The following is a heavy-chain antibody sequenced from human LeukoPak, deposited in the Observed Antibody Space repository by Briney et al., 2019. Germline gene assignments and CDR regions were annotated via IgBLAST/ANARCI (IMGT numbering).Heavy chain of an antibody. D-gene: IGHD3-3*01. J-gene: IGHJ4*02. CDR2: ISGSGGST. Sequence: GGSLRLSCAASGFTFSSHAMSWVRQAPGKGLEWVSAISGSGGSTYYADSVKGRFTISRDNSKNTLYLQMNSLRAEDTAVYYCAKIDSYYDFWSGYSNVYYFDYWGQGTLVTVSS. V-gene: IGHV3-23*01. CDR3: AKIDSYYDFWSGYSNVYYFDY. CDR1: GFTFSSHA.